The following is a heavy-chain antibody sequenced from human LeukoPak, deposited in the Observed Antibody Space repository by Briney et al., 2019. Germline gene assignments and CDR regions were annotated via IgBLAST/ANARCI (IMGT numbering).Heavy chain of an antibody. J-gene: IGHJ3*02. D-gene: IGHD2-2*01. CDR1: GVSFSSLA. Sequence: VGCLRLSRVASGVSFSSLAMYSVRPAPRKGLEWVALIAYDGSNKYYADSVKGRFTISRDNSKNTLYLQMNTLRAEDTALYYCAKSMSSIRFDDAFDIWGQGTMVTVSS. CDR2: IAYDGSNK. V-gene: IGHV3-30*18. CDR3: AKSMSSIRFDDAFDI.